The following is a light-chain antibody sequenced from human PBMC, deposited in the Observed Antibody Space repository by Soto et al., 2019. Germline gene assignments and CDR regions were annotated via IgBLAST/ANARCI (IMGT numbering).Light chain of an antibody. V-gene: IGLV2-18*02. CDR3: SSYTSSSTEV. J-gene: IGLJ2*01. CDR1: SSDVGSYNR. Sequence: QSALTQPPSVSGSPGQSVTISCTGTSSDVGSYNRVSWYQQPPGTAPKLMIYEVSNRPSGVPDRFSGSKSGNTASLTISGLQAEDEADYYCSSYTSSSTEVFGGGTKVTVL. CDR2: EVS.